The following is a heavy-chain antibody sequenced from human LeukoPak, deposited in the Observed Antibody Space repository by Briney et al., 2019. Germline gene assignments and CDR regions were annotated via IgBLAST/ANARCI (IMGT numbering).Heavy chain of an antibody. CDR2: IYYSGST. Sequence: SETLSLTCTVSGGSISSYYWSWIRQPPGKGLEWIGYIYYSGSTYYNPSLKSRVTISVDTSKNQFSLKLSSVTAADTAVYYCARVSLITFGGPFDYWGQGTLVTVSS. D-gene: IGHD3-16*01. CDR3: ARVSLITFGGPFDY. CDR1: GGSISSYY. V-gene: IGHV4-59*08. J-gene: IGHJ4*02.